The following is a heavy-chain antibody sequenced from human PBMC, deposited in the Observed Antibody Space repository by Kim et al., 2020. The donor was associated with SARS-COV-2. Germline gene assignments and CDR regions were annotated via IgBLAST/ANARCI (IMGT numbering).Heavy chain of an antibody. V-gene: IGHV4-39*01. D-gene: IGHD6-6*01. J-gene: IGHJ4*02. CDR2: IYYSGST. CDR1: GGSISSSSYY. Sequence: SETLSLTCTVSGGSISSSSYYWGWIRQPPGKGLEWIGSIYYSGSTYYNPSLKSRVTISVDTSKNQFSLKLSSVTAADTAVYYCARGVKAARPGFLDYWGQGTLVTVSS. CDR3: ARGVKAARPGFLDY.